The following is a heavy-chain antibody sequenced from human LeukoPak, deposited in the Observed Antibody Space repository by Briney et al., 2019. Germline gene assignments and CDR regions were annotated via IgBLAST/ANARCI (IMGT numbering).Heavy chain of an antibody. CDR2: IYYSGST. D-gene: IGHD2-2*02. Sequence: PSQTLSLTCTVSGGSISSGGYYWSWIRQHPGKGLEWIGHIYYSGSTYYNPSLKSRVTISVDTSKNQFSLKLSSVTAADTAVYYCASSGYRGDALDIWGQGTMVTVSS. V-gene: IGHV4-31*03. CDR3: ASSGYRGDALDI. CDR1: GGSISSGGYY. J-gene: IGHJ3*02.